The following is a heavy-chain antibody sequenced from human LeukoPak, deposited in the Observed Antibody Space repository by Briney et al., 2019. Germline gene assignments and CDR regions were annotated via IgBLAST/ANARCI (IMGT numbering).Heavy chain of an antibody. J-gene: IGHJ4*02. CDR2: ISSSSSYI. V-gene: IGHV3-21*01. CDR1: GFTFSSYS. D-gene: IGHD6-13*01. Sequence: PGGSLRLSCAASGFTFSSYSMNWVRQAPGKGLEWVSSISSSSSYIYYADSVKGRFTISRDNAKSSLYLQMNSLRAEDTAVYYCARGSSSWYYFDYWGQGTLVTVSS. CDR3: ARGSSSWYYFDY.